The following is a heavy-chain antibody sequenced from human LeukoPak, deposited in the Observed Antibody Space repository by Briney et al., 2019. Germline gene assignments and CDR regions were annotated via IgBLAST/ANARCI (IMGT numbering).Heavy chain of an antibody. V-gene: IGHV1-18*01. CDR2: ISAYNGNT. Sequence: GASVKVSCKASGYTFTSYGISWVRQAPGQGLEWMGWISAYNGNTNYAQKLQGRVTMTTDTSTSTAYMELRSLRSDDTAVYYCARSPQQLVRWGWFDPWGQGTLVTVSS. J-gene: IGHJ5*02. CDR3: ARSPQQLVRWGWFDP. D-gene: IGHD6-13*01. CDR1: GYTFTSYG.